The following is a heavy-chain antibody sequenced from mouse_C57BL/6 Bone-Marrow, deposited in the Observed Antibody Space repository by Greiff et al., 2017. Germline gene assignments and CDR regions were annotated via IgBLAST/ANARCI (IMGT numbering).Heavy chain of an antibody. D-gene: IGHD2-4*01. CDR2: IDPSDSYT. Sequence: QVQLQQPGAELVKPGASVKLSCEASGYTFTSYWMQWVKQRPGQGLEWIGEIDPSDSYTNYNQKFKGKATLTVDTSSSTAYMQLSSLTSEDAAVYYCARDDYGYFDYWGQGTTLTVSS. V-gene: IGHV1-50*01. J-gene: IGHJ2*01. CDR3: ARDDYGYFDY. CDR1: GYTFTSYW.